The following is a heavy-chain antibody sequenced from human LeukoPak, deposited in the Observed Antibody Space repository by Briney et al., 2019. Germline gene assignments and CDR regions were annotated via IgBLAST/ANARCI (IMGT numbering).Heavy chain of an antibody. CDR3: ARGRRDGYNFGY. V-gene: IGHV3-7*01. D-gene: IGHD5-24*01. CDR1: GFTLSNYW. CDR2: IKEDGREE. Sequence: GGSLRLSCVASGFTLSNYWMAWVRRAPGRGLEDMAKIKEDGREEYYVDSVRGRFTISRDNAKNSLYLQMNSLRAEDTAVYYCARGRRDGYNFGYWGQGTLVTVSS. J-gene: IGHJ4*02.